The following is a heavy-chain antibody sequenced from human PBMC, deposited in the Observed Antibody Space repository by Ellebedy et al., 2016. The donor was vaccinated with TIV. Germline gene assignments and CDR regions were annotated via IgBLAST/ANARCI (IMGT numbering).Heavy chain of an antibody. CDR1: GFTFSSYA. Sequence: GESLKISXAASGFTFSSYAMSWVRQAPGKGLEWVSAISGSGGSTYYADSVKGRFTISRDNSKNTLYLQMNSLRAEDTAVYYCASRIWVGIDYWGQGTLVTVSS. CDR3: ASRIWVGIDY. J-gene: IGHJ4*02. CDR2: ISGSGGST. V-gene: IGHV3-23*01. D-gene: IGHD3-10*01.